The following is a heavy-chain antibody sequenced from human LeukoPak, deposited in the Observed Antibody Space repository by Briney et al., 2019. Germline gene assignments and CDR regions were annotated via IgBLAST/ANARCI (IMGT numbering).Heavy chain of an antibody. CDR3: ATGDSSSIFGDNWFDP. J-gene: IGHJ5*02. D-gene: IGHD6-6*01. CDR1: GGTFSSYA. V-gene: IGHV1-69*05. CDR2: IIPIFGTA. Sequence: SVEVSCKASGGTFSSYAISWVRQAPGQGLEWMGGIIPIFGTANYAQKFQGRVTITRDTSASTAYMELSSLRSEDTAVYYCATGDSSSIFGDNWFDPWGQGTLVTVSS.